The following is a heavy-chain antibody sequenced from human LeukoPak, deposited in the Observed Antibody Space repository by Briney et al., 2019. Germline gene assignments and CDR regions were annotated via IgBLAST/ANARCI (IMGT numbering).Heavy chain of an antibody. CDR1: GFTFSSYA. D-gene: IGHD2-8*01. J-gene: IGHJ4*02. V-gene: IGHV3-30*02. Sequence: GGSLRLSCAASGFTFSSYAMHWVRQAPGKGLEWVAFIRYDGSNKYYADSVKGRFTISRDNAKNSLYLQMNSLRAEDTAVYYCARAEMYYWGQGTLVTVSS. CDR3: ARAEMYY. CDR2: IRYDGSNK.